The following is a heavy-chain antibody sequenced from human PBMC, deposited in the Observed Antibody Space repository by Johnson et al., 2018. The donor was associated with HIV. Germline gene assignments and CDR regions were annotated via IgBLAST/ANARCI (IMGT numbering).Heavy chain of an antibody. J-gene: IGHJ3*02. CDR2: IWYDGSNK. CDR1: GFTFSSYG. D-gene: IGHD5-18*01. V-gene: IGHV3-33*06. CDR3: AKDRVDTAMVVNAFDS. Sequence: QVQLVESGGGVVQPGRSLRLSCAASGFTFSSYGMHWVRQAPGKGLEWVAVIWYDGSNKYYGDSVKGRLTISRDNSKNTLYLKMNSLRAEDTAMYYFAKDRVDTAMVVNAFDSWGQGTMVTVSS.